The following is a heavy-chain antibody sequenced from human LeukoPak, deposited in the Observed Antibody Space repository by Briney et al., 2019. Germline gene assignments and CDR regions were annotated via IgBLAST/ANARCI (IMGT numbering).Heavy chain of an antibody. CDR2: IYYSGST. Sequence: PSETLSLTCTVSGGSISSSSYYWGWIRQPPGKGLEWIGSIYYSGSTYYNPSLKSRVTISVDTSKNQFSLKLSSVTAADTAVYYCAFSWTKTKTLDYWGQGTWSPSPQ. CDR3: AFSWTKTKTLDY. V-gene: IGHV4-39*01. D-gene: IGHD3/OR15-3a*01. CDR1: GGSISSSSYY. J-gene: IGHJ4*02.